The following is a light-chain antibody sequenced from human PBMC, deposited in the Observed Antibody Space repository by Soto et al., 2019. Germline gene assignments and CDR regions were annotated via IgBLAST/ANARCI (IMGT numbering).Light chain of an antibody. CDR3: QQYGGSPAIT. V-gene: IGKV3-20*01. Sequence: EMVFTQSPGTLSLSPGERATLSCRASQRVSSGYVAWYQQKPGQAPRLLIYGAASRATGIPDRFRASASGTDFTLTISRLEPEDFAVYFCQQYGGSPAITFGQGTLLEIK. J-gene: IGKJ5*01. CDR1: QRVSSGY. CDR2: GAA.